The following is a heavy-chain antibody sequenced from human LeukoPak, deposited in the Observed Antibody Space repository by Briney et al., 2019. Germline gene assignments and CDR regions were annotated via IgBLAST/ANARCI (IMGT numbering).Heavy chain of an antibody. CDR3: ARGTPDNGDYGHWYFDL. CDR2: IYHTGST. J-gene: IGHJ2*01. V-gene: IGHV4-38-2*02. D-gene: IGHD4-17*01. Sequence: PSETLSLTCTVSGFSISSAYYWGWIRQSPGKGLEWIGSIYHTGSTYYNPSLKSRVTISVDTSKHQFSVRLRSVTAADTAVYYCARGTPDNGDYGHWYFDLWGRGTLVTVSS. CDR1: GFSISSAYY.